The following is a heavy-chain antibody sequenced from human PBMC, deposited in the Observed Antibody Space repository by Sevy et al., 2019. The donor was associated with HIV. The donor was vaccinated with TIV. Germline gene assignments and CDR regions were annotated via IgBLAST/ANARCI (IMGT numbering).Heavy chain of an antibody. CDR1: GFTFSSYA. Sequence: GWSLRLSCAASGFTFSSYAMHWVRQAPGKGLEWVAVISYDGSNKYYADSVKGRFTISRDNSKNTLYLQMNSLRAEDTAVYYCAREVPVAVFQFDYWGQGTLVTVSS. CDR2: ISYDGSNK. V-gene: IGHV3-30-3*01. CDR3: AREVPVAVFQFDY. D-gene: IGHD6-19*01. J-gene: IGHJ4*02.